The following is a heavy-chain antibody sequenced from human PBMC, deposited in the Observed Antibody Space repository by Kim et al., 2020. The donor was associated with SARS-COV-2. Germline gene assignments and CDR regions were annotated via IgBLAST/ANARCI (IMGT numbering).Heavy chain of an antibody. J-gene: IGHJ5*02. CDR3: ARDAVEDSLGDYVGWFDP. CDR2: ISYDGSNK. D-gene: IGHD4-17*01. Sequence: GGSLRLSCAASGFTFSSYAMHWVRQAPGKGLEWVAVISYDGSNKYYADSVKGRFTISRDNSKNTLYLQMNSLRAEDTAVYYCARDAVEDSLGDYVGWFDPWGQGTLVTVSS. V-gene: IGHV3-30*04. CDR1: GFTFSSYA.